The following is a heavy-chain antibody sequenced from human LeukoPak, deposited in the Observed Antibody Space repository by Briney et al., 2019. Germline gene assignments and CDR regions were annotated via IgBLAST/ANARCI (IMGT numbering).Heavy chain of an antibody. J-gene: IGHJ4*02. V-gene: IGHV3-64*04. Sequence: PGGSLRLSCSVSGFTISSYAMHWVRQAPGKGLQYVSSISSNGGSTYYADSVKGRFTISRDNSRNTLYLQMNSLRAEDTAVYYCARGRNYFPIDYWGQGTLVTVSS. CDR1: GFTISSYA. CDR3: ARGRNYFPIDY. CDR2: ISSNGGST. D-gene: IGHD3-9*01.